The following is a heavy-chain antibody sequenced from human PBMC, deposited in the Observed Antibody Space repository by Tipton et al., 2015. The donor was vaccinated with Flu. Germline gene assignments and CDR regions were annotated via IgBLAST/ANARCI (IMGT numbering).Heavy chain of an antibody. V-gene: IGHV4-59*12. CDR3: AREDYDSSGYYYYYYMDV. D-gene: IGHD3-22*01. J-gene: IGHJ6*03. CDR1: GGSISSYY. Sequence: TLSLTCTVSGGSISSYYWSWIRQPPGKGLEWIGYIYYSGSTNYNPSLKSRVTMSVDTSKNQFSLKLSSVTAADTAVYYCAREDYDSSGYYYYYYMDVWGKGTTVTVSS. CDR2: IYYSGST.